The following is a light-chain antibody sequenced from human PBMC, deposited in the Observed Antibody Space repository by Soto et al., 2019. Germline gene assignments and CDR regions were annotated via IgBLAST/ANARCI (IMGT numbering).Light chain of an antibody. CDR2: YDD. J-gene: IGLJ2*01. CDR3: AAWDGSLNGVL. V-gene: IGLV1-36*01. Sequence: QLVLTQPPSVSEAPRQRVTISCSGSSSNIGNNAVNWYQQLPGKAPKLLIYYDDLLPSGVSDRFSGSKSGTSASLAISGLQSEDEADYYCAAWDGSLNGVLFGGGTQLTVL. CDR1: SSNIGNNA.